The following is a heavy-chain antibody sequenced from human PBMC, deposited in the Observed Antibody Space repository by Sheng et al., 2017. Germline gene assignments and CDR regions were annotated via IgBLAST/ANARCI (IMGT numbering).Heavy chain of an antibody. CDR2: IRYDGSNK. CDR3: AKEGTPEYYYYYYMDV. J-gene: IGHJ6*03. V-gene: IGHV3-30*02. Sequence: QVQLVESGGGVVQPGGSLRLSCAASGFTFSSYGMHWVRQAPGKGLEWVAFIRYDGSNKYYADSVKGRFTISRDNSKNTLYLQMNSLRAEDTAVYYCAKEGTPEYYYYYYMDVWGKGTTV. CDR1: GFTFSSYG.